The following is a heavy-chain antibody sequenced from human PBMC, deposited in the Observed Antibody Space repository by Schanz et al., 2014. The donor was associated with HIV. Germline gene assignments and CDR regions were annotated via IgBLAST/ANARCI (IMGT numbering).Heavy chain of an antibody. J-gene: IGHJ4*02. CDR3: TTDRERYVY. D-gene: IGHD1-26*01. Sequence: EVQLVESGGGLVKPGGSLRLSCTSSAFTFRDAWMSWVRQAPGKGLEWVGRIKSKIDGGTTDYAAPVKGRFTISRDDSKSTLNVQRNRLKTEDTAVYYCTTDRERYVYWGQGILVTVSS. CDR1: AFTFRDAW. CDR2: IKSKIDGGTT. V-gene: IGHV3-15*01.